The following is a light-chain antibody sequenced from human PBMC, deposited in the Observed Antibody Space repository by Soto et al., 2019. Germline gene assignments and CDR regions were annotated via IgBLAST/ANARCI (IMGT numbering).Light chain of an antibody. CDR1: QGRTYW. V-gene: IGKV1-12*01. CDR2: AAS. J-gene: IGKJ5*01. Sequence: DIQMTQSPSSMSASLGDRVTITCRASQGRTYWLAWYQQRPGRAPKCLIYAASILESGVPSRFTGSGSGTNFTLTINDLQPEDFATYFCQQANSFPLTFGQGTRLDLK. CDR3: QQANSFPLT.